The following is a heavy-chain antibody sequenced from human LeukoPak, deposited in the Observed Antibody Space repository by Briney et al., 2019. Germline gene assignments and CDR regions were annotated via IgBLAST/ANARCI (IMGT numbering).Heavy chain of an antibody. J-gene: IGHJ6*03. CDR1: GFTVSSNY. CDR3: ARPWGRYYYYMDV. V-gene: IGHV3-53*01. Sequence: PGGSLRLSCVVSGFTVSSNYMSWVRQAPGKGLEWVSVIYSGGSTYYADSVKGRFTISRDNAKNSLYLQMNSLRAEDTAVYYCARPWGRYYYYMDVWGKGTTVTVSS. D-gene: IGHD3-16*01. CDR2: IYSGGST.